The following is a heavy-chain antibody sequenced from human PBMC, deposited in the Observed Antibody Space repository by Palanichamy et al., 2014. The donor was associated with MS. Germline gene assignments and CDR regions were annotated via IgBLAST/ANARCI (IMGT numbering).Heavy chain of an antibody. CDR3: AKGRTLYYFDDF. D-gene: IGHD2/OR15-2a*01. CDR1: GFTFDDYA. CDR2: LSWNNGYI. J-gene: IGHJ4*02. Sequence: EVQLVESGGGLVQPGRSLRLSCAASGFTFDDYAMHWVRQAPGKGLEWVSALSWNNGYIGYAESVKGRFTISRDNAKNFLYLQMDSLRPEDTAFYHCAKGRTLYYFDDFWGPGTLVTVAS. V-gene: IGHV3-9*01.